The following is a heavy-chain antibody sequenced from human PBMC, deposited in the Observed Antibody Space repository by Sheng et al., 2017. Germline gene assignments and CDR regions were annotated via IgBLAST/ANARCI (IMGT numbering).Heavy chain of an antibody. Sequence: QVQLVESGGGVVQPGRSLRLSCAASGFTFSSYGMHWVRQAPGKGLEWVAVISYDGSNKYYADSVKGRFTISRDNSKNTLYLQMNSLRAEDTAVYYCAKLYYYDSSGADYWGQGTLVTVSS. J-gene: IGHJ4*02. D-gene: IGHD3-22*01. CDR1: GFTFSSYG. CDR2: ISYDGSNK. CDR3: AKLYYYDSSGADY. V-gene: IGHV3-30*18.